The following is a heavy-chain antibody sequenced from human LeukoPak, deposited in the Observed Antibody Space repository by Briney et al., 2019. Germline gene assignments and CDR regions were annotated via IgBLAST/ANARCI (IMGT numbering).Heavy chain of an antibody. CDR3: ARQIEGVVTPSKGPFDY. D-gene: IGHD4-23*01. CDR1: GYSFTSYW. Sequence: GESLKISCKGSGYSFTSYWIGWVRQMPGKGLEWMGIIYPGDSDTRYSPSFQGQVTISADKSISTAYLQWSSLKASDTAMYYCARQIEGVVTPSKGPFDYWGQGTLVTVSS. CDR2: IYPGDSDT. V-gene: IGHV5-51*01. J-gene: IGHJ4*02.